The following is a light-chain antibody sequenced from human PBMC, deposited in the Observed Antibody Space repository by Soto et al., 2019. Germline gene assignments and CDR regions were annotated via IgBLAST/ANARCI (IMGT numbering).Light chain of an antibody. Sequence: DIQMTQSPSTLSASVGDRVTITCRASQSISSWLAWYQQKPGKAPKLLIYDASSLESGVPSRFSGSGSGTEFTLTISSLQHDDFATYYCQQYNSYGTFGQGTKVDIK. CDR1: QSISSW. CDR2: DAS. J-gene: IGKJ1*01. V-gene: IGKV1-5*01. CDR3: QQYNSYGT.